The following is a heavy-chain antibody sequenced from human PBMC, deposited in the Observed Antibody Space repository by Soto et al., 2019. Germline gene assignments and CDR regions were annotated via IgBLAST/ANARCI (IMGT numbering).Heavy chain of an antibody. Sequence: ASVKVSCKASGYTFTSYDINWVRQATGQGLEWMGWMNPNSGNTGYAQKFQGRVTMTRNTSISKAYMELSSLRSEDTAVYYCARAGRLWELPDYYYYGMDVWGQGTTVTVSS. CDR1: GYTFTSYD. CDR2: MNPNSGNT. CDR3: ARAGRLWELPDYYYYGMDV. D-gene: IGHD1-26*01. V-gene: IGHV1-8*01. J-gene: IGHJ6*02.